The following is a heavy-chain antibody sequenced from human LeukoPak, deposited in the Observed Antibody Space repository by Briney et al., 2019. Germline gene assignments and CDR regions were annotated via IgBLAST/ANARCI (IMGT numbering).Heavy chain of an antibody. Sequence: SETLSLTCIVSGGSVSSYYWSWIRQPPGKGLEWIGEINHSGSTNYNPSLKSRVTISVDTSKNQFSLKLSSVTAADTAVYYCARGISYDYWGQGTLVTVSS. CDR3: ARGISYDY. D-gene: IGHD5-18*01. J-gene: IGHJ4*02. CDR1: GGSVSSYY. CDR2: INHSGST. V-gene: IGHV4-34*01.